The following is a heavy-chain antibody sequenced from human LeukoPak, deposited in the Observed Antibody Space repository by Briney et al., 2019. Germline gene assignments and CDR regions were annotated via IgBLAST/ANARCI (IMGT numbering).Heavy chain of an antibody. CDR3: VRDRYYVPDY. J-gene: IGHJ4*02. Sequence: GGSLRLSCAASGFTFSSTWMHWFRQAPGKGLVWVSRIHSDGSSTIYADSVKGRFTISRDNAKNTLYLQMSSLRAEDTAVYYCVRDRYYVPDYWGQGTLVTVSS. D-gene: IGHD3-10*02. CDR2: IHSDGSST. V-gene: IGHV3-74*01. CDR1: GFTFSSTW.